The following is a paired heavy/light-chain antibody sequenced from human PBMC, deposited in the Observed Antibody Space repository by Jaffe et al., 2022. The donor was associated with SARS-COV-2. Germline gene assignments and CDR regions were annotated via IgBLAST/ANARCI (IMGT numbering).Light chain of an antibody. V-gene: IGKV1-9*01. CDR1: QGISSY. Sequence: DIQLTQSPSFLSASVGDRVTITCRASQGISSYLAWYQQKPGKAPKLLIYAASTLQSGVPSRFSGSGSGTEFTLTISSLQPEDFATYYCQQLNSYPPPFGQGTKLEIK. CDR2: AAS. J-gene: IGKJ2*01. CDR3: QQLNSYPPP.
Heavy chain of an antibody. J-gene: IGHJ3*02. V-gene: IGHV3-7*01. D-gene: IGHD3-10*01. CDR3: ARDPRLYGNDAFDI. CDR1: GFTFSSYW. CDR2: IKQDGSEK. Sequence: EVQLVESGGGLVQPGGSLRLSCAASGFTFSSYWMSWVRQAPGKGLEWVANIKQDGSEKYYVDSVKGRFTISRDNAKNSLYLQMNSLRAEDTAVYYCARDPRLYGNDAFDIWGQGTMVTVSS.